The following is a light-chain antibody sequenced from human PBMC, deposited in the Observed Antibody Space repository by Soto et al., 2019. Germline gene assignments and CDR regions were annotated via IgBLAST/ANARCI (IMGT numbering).Light chain of an antibody. J-gene: IGKJ3*01. CDR3: RQRSDWPFT. V-gene: IGKV3-11*01. Sequence: IVLTQSPATLSLSPGERATLSCRASQNVYTYLAWYQQKPGQAPRLLIYDTSNRASGVPARFSGSGSGTAFTLTISSLEPEDFAVYFCRQRSDWPFTFGRGAKVDIK. CDR2: DTS. CDR1: QNVYTY.